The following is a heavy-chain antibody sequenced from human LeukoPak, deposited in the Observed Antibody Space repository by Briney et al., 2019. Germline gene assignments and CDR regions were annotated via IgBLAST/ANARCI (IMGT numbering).Heavy chain of an antibody. J-gene: IGHJ5*02. Sequence: GGSLRLSCAASGFTFSSYAMSWVRQAPGKGLEWISGISPSGGNTYYADSVKGRFTISRDNSRNTLHVQMNSLRVEDTAVYYCANFERTVAGPYNWFDPWGQGTLVTVSS. D-gene: IGHD6-19*01. CDR2: ISPSGGNT. CDR1: GFTFSSYA. V-gene: IGHV3-23*01. CDR3: ANFERTVAGPYNWFDP.